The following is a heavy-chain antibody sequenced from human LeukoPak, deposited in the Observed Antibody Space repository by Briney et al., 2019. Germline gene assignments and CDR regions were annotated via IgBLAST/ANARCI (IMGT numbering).Heavy chain of an antibody. CDR2: ISAYNGNT. CDR1: RYTFNSYG. V-gene: IGHV1-18*01. Sequence: ASVKVSCKASRYTFNSYGISWVRQAPGQGPEWVGWISAYNGNTNYAQKFQGRVTMTTDTSTSTAYMELRSLRSDDTAVYYCARLGSSSRTRYNWFDPWGQGTLVTVSS. CDR3: ARLGSSSRTRYNWFDP. J-gene: IGHJ5*02. D-gene: IGHD6-6*01.